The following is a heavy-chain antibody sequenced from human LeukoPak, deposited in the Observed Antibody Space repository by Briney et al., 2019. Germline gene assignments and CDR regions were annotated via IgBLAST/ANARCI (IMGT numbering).Heavy chain of an antibody. Sequence: GGSLRLSCAASGFTFSSYAMHWVRQAPGKGLEYVSAISSNGGSTYYANSVKGRFTISRDNSKNTLYLQMGSLRAEDMAVYYCARDIIAAAAGYYYYYMDVWGKGTTVTISS. D-gene: IGHD6-13*01. CDR3: ARDIIAAAAGYYYYYMDV. J-gene: IGHJ6*03. CDR1: GFTFSSYA. CDR2: ISSNGGST. V-gene: IGHV3-64*01.